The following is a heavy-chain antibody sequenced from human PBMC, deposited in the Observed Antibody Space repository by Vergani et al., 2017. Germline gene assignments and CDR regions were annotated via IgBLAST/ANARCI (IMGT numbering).Heavy chain of an antibody. V-gene: IGHV5-51*01. CDR2: IFPDDSDT. J-gene: IGHJ4*02. D-gene: IGHD5-24*01. CDR1: GYRFSSSW. Sequence: EVQLVQSGAEVKKPVESLKISCRGVGYRFSSSWIGWVRQRPGKGLEWMGIIFPDDSDTRYSPSFQGQVTVSADKSISTVYLQWNSLKASDTAMYYCASRRTLQREFDIWGQGTQVTVSS. CDR3: ASRRTLQREFDI.